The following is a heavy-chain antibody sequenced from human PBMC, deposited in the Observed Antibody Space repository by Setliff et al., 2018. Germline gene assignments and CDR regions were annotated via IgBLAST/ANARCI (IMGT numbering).Heavy chain of an antibody. D-gene: IGHD2-21*01. J-gene: IGHJ4*02. CDR2: IYYSGST. V-gene: IGHV4-59*05. Sequence: KPSETLSLTCTVSGGSISSHYWSWIRQPPGKGLEWIGSIYYSGSTYYNPSLKSRVTISVDTSKNQFSLKLSSVTAADTAVYYCARGGDYCGGECYIPPPDSYWGQGTLVTVSS. CDR3: ARGGDYCGGECYIPPPDSY. CDR1: GGSISSHY.